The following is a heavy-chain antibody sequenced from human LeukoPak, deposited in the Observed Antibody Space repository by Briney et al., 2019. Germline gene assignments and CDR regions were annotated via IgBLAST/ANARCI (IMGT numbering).Heavy chain of an antibody. Sequence: ASVKVSCKASGYTFTSYGISWVRQAPGQGLEWMGWISAYNGNTNYAQKPQGRVTMTTDTSTSTAYMELRSLRSDNTAVYYCARWVVAATPVSLDYWGQGTLVTVSS. J-gene: IGHJ4*02. V-gene: IGHV1-18*01. CDR2: ISAYNGNT. CDR1: GYTFTSYG. CDR3: ARWVVAATPVSLDY. D-gene: IGHD2-15*01.